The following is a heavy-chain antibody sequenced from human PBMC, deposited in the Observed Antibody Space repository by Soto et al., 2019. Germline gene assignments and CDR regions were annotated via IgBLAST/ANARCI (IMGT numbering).Heavy chain of an antibody. J-gene: IGHJ4*02. D-gene: IGHD2-8*01. CDR3: ARRYGCTFDY. Sequence: QVQLQESGPGLVKPSETLSLTCTVSGGSISSYYWSWIRQPPGKELEWIGYIYYSGSTNYNPSLKSRVTISVDTSKNQFSLKLSSVTAADTAVYYCARRYGCTFDYWGQGTLVTVSS. V-gene: IGHV4-59*08. CDR1: GGSISSYY. CDR2: IYYSGST.